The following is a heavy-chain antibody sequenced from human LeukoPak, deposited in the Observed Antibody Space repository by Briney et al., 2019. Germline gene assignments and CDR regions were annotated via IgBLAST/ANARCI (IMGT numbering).Heavy chain of an antibody. CDR1: GFTFSSYW. CDR3: ARERLRGWYFDL. D-gene: IGHD4-17*01. Sequence: PGGSLRLSCAAPGFTFSSYWMSWVRQAPGKGLEWVANIKQDGSEKYYVDSVKGRFTISRDNAKNSLYLQMNSLRAEDTAVYYCARERLRGWYFDLWGRGTLVTVSS. V-gene: IGHV3-7*01. CDR2: IKQDGSEK. J-gene: IGHJ2*01.